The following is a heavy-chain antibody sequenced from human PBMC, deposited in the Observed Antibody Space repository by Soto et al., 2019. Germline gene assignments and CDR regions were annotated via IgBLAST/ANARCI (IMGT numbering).Heavy chain of an antibody. CDR1: GDSLRSGAYY. D-gene: IGHD2-15*01. CDR3: ATSSGGDGYSN. V-gene: IGHV4-61*03. Sequence: PSETLSLTCNVSGDSLRSGAYYWTWIRQSPGRGLEWIGHIYHTGSTNYNPSLRSRLTISLDTSKNHFSLTLRSVNAVDTGVYYCATSSGGDGYSNWGQGTLVTVSS. J-gene: IGHJ4*02. CDR2: IYHTGST.